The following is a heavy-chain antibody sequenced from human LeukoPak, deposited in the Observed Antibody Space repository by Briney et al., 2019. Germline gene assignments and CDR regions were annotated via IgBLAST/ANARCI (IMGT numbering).Heavy chain of an antibody. Sequence: GESLKISCKGSGYSFTSYWIGWVRQMPGKGLEWMGIIYPGDSDTRYSPSFQGQVTISVDKSISTAYLQWSSLKASDTAMYYCARQGRMGDNYYYYYMDVWGKGTTVTVSS. CDR3: ARQGRMGDNYYYYYMDV. CDR2: IYPGDSDT. D-gene: IGHD3-16*01. CDR1: GYSFTSYW. V-gene: IGHV5-51*01. J-gene: IGHJ6*03.